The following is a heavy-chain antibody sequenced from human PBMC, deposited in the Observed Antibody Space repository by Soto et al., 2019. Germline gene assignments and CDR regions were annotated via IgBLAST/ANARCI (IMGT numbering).Heavy chain of an antibody. V-gene: IGHV3-23*01. CDR2: ISGSGGST. CDR3: AKGQYSGVAGGLDY. Sequence: GGSLRLSCAASGLTFKSYAVSWVRQAPGKGLEWVSGISGSGGSTDYADSVKGRFTISRDNSKNTLYLQMNSLRVEDTALYYCAKGQYSGVAGGLDYWGQGTLVTVSS. CDR1: GLTFKSYA. J-gene: IGHJ4*02. D-gene: IGHD1-26*01.